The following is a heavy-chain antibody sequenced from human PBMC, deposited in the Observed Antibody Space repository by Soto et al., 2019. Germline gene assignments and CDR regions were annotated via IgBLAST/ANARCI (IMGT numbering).Heavy chain of an antibody. D-gene: IGHD2-21*02. CDR1: GGSFSSGGYY. CDR3: ARGYCNGGDCPNWFDP. CDR2: VYYNGNT. J-gene: IGHJ5*02. V-gene: IGHV4-31*02. Sequence: SETLSLTCFVPGGSFSSGGYYWSWIRQRPGKALEYIGYVYYNGNTFYNPSLKSRVIISVDTSQNQFSLKLTSVTAADTAVHYCARGYCNGGDCPNWFDPWGQGTQVTVAS.